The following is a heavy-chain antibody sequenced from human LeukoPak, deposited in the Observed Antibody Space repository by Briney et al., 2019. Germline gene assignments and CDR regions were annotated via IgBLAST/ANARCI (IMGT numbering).Heavy chain of an antibody. D-gene: IGHD6-19*01. CDR3: ARHDGRYSSGWDFDY. CDR2: IYYSGST. V-gene: IGHV4-59*08. J-gene: IGHJ4*02. CDR1: GGSISTYY. Sequence: SETLSLTCTVSGGSISTYYWSWIRQPPGKGLEWIGYIYYSGSTNYNPSLKSRVTISVDTSKNQFSLKLTSVTAADTAVYYCARHDGRYSSGWDFDYWGQGTLVTVSS.